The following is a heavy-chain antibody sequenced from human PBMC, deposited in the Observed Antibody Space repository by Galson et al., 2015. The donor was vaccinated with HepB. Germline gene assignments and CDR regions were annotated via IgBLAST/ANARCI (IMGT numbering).Heavy chain of an antibody. CDR1: GYSFTSYW. Sequence: QSGAEVKKPGESLKISCKGSGYSFTSYWIGWVRQMPGKGLEWMGIIYPGDSDTRYSPSFQGQVTISADKSISTAYLQWSSLKASDTAMYYCARLPQQWLVPYYFDYWGQGTLVAVSS. V-gene: IGHV5-51*01. D-gene: IGHD6-19*01. CDR3: ARLPQQWLVPYYFDY. CDR2: IYPGDSDT. J-gene: IGHJ4*02.